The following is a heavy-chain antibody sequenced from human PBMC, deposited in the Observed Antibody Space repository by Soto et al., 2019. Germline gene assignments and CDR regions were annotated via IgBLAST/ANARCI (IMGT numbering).Heavy chain of an antibody. V-gene: IGHV3-11*05. CDR3: ARGGDILTGYYTLDY. Sequence: SAFNFSDYYMSWILQAPGKGLERVSYISSSSSYTNYADSVKGRFTISRDNAKNSLYLQMNSLRAEDTAVYYCARGGDILTGYYTLDYWGQGTLVTSPQ. CDR2: ISSSSSYT. CDR1: AFNFSDYY. J-gene: IGHJ4*02. D-gene: IGHD3-9*01.